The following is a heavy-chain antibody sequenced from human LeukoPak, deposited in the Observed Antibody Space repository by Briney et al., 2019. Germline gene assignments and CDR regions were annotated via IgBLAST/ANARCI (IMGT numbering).Heavy chain of an antibody. D-gene: IGHD3-22*01. J-gene: IGHJ4*02. V-gene: IGHV1-18*01. CDR1: GYTFTSYG. CDR2: ISAYNGNT. Sequence: GASVKVSCKASGYTFTSYGISWVRQAPGQGLEWMGWISAYNGNTNYAQKLQGRVTMTTDTSTSTAYMELRSLRSDDTAVYYCARDRTNYYDSSSGYWGQGTLVTVSS. CDR3: ARDRTNYYDSSSGY.